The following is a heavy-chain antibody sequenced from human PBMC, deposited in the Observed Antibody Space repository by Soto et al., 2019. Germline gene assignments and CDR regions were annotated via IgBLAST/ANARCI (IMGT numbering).Heavy chain of an antibody. V-gene: IGHV4-30-4*01. CDR2: IYKSTTT. Sequence: SETLSLTCSVSGDSISTVDYFWAWIRQPPGQALEYIGYIYKSTTTYYNPSFESRVAISLDTSKSQFSLNVTPVTAADTAVYFCARGRYCLTGRCFPNWFDSWGQGTLVTVSS. CDR3: ARGRYCLTGRCFPNWFDS. CDR1: GDSISTVDYF. D-gene: IGHD2-15*01. J-gene: IGHJ5*01.